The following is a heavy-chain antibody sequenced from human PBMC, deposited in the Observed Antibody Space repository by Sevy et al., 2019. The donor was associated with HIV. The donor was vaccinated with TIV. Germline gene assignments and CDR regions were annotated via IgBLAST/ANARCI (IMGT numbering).Heavy chain of an antibody. J-gene: IGHJ6*02. CDR3: ARSECLTDYGMDV. D-gene: IGHD3-3*01. Sequence: GGSLRLSCAASEFSFSSYWMNWVRQAPGKGLEWVANIKHDGSEKYYVDSVKGRLSISRDKAKNSLFLQMDSLRAEDTAVYYCARSECLTDYGMDVWGQGTTVTVSS. CDR2: IKHDGSEK. V-gene: IGHV3-7*01. CDR1: EFSFSSYW.